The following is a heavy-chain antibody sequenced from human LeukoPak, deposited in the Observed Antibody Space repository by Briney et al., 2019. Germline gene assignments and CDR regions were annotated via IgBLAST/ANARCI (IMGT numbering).Heavy chain of an antibody. D-gene: IGHD1-1*01. Sequence: GGSLRFSCAASGLTFGSSWTTWVRQTPDKGLEWVASIKHDGSAEYYVDSVRGRFTISRDNAKNSVYLQMNSLRAEDTAAYYCARDRGSNCLDYWGQGTLVTVSS. CDR1: GLTFGSSW. CDR2: IKHDGSAE. CDR3: ARDRGSNCLDY. V-gene: IGHV3-7*01. J-gene: IGHJ4*02.